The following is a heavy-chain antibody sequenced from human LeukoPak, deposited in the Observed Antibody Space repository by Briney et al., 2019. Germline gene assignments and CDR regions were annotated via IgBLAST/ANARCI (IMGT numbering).Heavy chain of an antibody. CDR1: GFTFSTSN. J-gene: IGHJ5*02. D-gene: IGHD1-26*01. CDR3: ANSGNYFLSA. V-gene: IGHV3-48*02. Sequence: GGSLRLSCAASGFTFSTSNMNWVRQAPGKGLEWLSYISSGGSTRHYAHSVEGRFTISRDNAKNSLYLQMNSLGDDDTAVYYCANSGNYFLSAWGQGTLVTVSS. CDR2: ISSGGSTR.